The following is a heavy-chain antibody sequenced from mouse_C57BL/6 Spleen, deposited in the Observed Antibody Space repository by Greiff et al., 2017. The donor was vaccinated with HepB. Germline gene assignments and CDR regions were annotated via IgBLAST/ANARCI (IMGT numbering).Heavy chain of an antibody. J-gene: IGHJ1*03. D-gene: IGHD1-1*01. CDR1: GFTFSDYY. Sequence: EVQVVDSEGGLVQPGSSMKLSCTASGFTFSDYYMAWVRQVPEKGLEWVANINYDGSSTYYLDSLKSRFIISRDNAKNILYLQMSSLKSEDTATYYCARDRLYYGIWYFDVWGTGTTVTVSS. CDR2: INYDGSST. CDR3: ARDRLYYGIWYFDV. V-gene: IGHV5-16*01.